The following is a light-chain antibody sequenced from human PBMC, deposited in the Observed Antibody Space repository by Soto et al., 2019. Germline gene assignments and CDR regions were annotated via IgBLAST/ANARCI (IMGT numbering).Light chain of an antibody. J-gene: IGKJ1*01. V-gene: IGKV3-20*01. CDR1: QSVSNNY. CDR2: GAS. Sequence: ESVLTQSPGTLSLSPGDRATLSCRASQSVSNNYLAWYQQKPGQAPRLLIYGASTRATGIPDRFSGSGSGTDFTLTISRLEPEDFAVYYCQQYGSSGTFGQGTKVDIK. CDR3: QQYGSSGT.